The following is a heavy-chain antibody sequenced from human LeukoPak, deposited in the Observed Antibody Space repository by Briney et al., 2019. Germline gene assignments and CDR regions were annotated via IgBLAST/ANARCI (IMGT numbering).Heavy chain of an antibody. CDR3: ARDGGIAVAGRGTPYYYYYMDV. J-gene: IGHJ6*03. Sequence: GGSLRLSCAASGFTFSSYAMHWVRQAPGKGLEWVAVISYDGSNKYCADSVKGRFTISRDNSKNTLYLQMNSLRAEDTAVYYCARDGGIAVAGRGTPYYYYYMDVWGKGTTVTVSS. CDR2: ISYDGSNK. D-gene: IGHD6-19*01. V-gene: IGHV3-30-3*01. CDR1: GFTFSSYA.